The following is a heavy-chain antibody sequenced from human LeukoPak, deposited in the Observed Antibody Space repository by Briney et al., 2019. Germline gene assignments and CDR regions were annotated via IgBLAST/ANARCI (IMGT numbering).Heavy chain of an antibody. CDR1: GYIFTTYY. J-gene: IGHJ5*02. D-gene: IGHD3-9*01. CDR3: ARDPNIRYFDYNYFDP. V-gene: IGHV1-46*01. CDR2: INPRGGST. Sequence: ASVKVSCKASGYIFTTYYMHWLRQAPGQGPEWMGIINPRGGSTDYAQKFQGRITMTTDTSTTTAYMELRSLRSDDTAVYYCARDPNIRYFDYNYFDPWGQGTLVTVSS.